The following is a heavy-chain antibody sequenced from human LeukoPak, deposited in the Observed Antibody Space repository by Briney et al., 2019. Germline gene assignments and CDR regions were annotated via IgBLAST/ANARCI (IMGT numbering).Heavy chain of an antibody. CDR1: GFTFSSYG. Sequence: GGSLRLSCAASGFTFSSYGMHRVRQAPGKGLGWVAFIRYDGSNKYYADSVKGRFTISRDNSKNTLYLQMNSLRAEDTAVYYCAKCSKRPFWSGYYGYYFDYWGQGTLVTVST. V-gene: IGHV3-30*02. D-gene: IGHD3-3*01. CDR3: AKCSKRPFWSGYYGYYFDY. CDR2: IRYDGSNK. J-gene: IGHJ4*02.